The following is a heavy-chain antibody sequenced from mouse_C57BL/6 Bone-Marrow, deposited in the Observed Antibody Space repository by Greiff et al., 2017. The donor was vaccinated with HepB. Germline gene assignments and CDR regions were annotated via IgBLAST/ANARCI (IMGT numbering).Heavy chain of an antibody. V-gene: IGHV1-61*01. Sequence: QVQLQQPGAELVRPGSSVKLSCKASGYTFTSYWMDWVKQRPGQGLEWIGNIYPSDSETHYNQKFKDKATLTVEKSSSTAYMQLSSLTSEDSAVYYGARLLDYYGSSYGAMDYWGQGTSVTVSS. CDR3: ARLLDYYGSSYGAMDY. J-gene: IGHJ4*01. CDR2: IYPSDSET. D-gene: IGHD1-1*01. CDR1: GYTFTSYW.